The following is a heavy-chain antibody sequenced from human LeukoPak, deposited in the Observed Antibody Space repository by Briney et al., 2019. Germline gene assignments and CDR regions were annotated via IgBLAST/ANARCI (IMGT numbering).Heavy chain of an antibody. V-gene: IGHV3-49*04. CDR2: IRSKAYGGTT. J-gene: IGHJ4*02. CDR1: GFTFGDYA. CDR3: TRYDYDFWSGYYSPFDY. Sequence: PGRSLRLSCTASGFTFGDYAMSWVRQAPGKGLEWVGFIRSKAYGGTTEYAVSVKGRFTTSRDDSKSIAYLQMNSLKTEDTAVYYCTRYDYDFWSGYYSPFDYWGQGTLVTVSS. D-gene: IGHD3-3*01.